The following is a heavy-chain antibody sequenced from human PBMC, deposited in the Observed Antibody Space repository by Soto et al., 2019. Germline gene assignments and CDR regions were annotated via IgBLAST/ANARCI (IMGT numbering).Heavy chain of an antibody. J-gene: IGHJ6*03. Sequence: PGESLKISCKGSGYSFTSYWIGWVRQMPGKGLEWMGIIYPGDSDTRYSPSFQGQVTISADKSISTAYLQWSSLKASDTAMYYCARYSGYEKFVYYYYCMDVWGKGTTVTVSS. CDR2: IYPGDSDT. CDR3: ARYSGYEKFVYYYYCMDV. V-gene: IGHV5-51*01. CDR1: GYSFTSYW. D-gene: IGHD5-12*01.